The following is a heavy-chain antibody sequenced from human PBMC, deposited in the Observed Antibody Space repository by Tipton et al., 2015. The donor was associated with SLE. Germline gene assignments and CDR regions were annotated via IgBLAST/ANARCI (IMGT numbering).Heavy chain of an antibody. Sequence: TLSLTCAVSGGSISSSNWWIWVRQPPGKGLEYIGEIHRSGSTNYNSSLKSRVTMSVDKSKSQFSLKLSSVTAADTAVYYCARDSYDSSGYFDQWGQGTLVTVSS. CDR2: IHRSGST. V-gene: IGHV4-4*02. CDR3: ARDSYDSSGYFDQ. D-gene: IGHD3-22*01. CDR1: GGSISSSNW. J-gene: IGHJ4*02.